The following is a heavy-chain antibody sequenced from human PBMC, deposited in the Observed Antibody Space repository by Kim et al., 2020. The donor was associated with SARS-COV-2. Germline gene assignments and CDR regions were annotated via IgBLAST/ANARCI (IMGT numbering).Heavy chain of an antibody. V-gene: IGHV3-23*01. Sequence: GGSLRLSCAASGFTFSSYALAWVRQAPGKGLEWVAAVSGSGFNTYYADSVRGRFIISRDNSKNTLNLQMNSLRAEDTAVYYCAKEPRGYYYYFDYWGQGTLVTVSS. J-gene: IGHJ4*02. D-gene: IGHD1-26*01. CDR2: VSGSGFNT. CDR3: AKEPRGYYYYFDY. CDR1: GFTFSSYA.